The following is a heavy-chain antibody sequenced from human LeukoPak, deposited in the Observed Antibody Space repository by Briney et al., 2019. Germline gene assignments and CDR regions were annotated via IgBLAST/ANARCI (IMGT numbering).Heavy chain of an antibody. CDR2: ISGSSSYV. Sequence: KPGEPLRLSCAASGFTFSSYSMNWVRQAPGKGLEWVSSISGSSSYVYYADSVKGRFTISRDNAKNSLYLHMNSLRAEDTAVYYCAKAYYDPSGYSYYFDYWGQGILVTVSS. J-gene: IGHJ4*02. CDR1: GFTFSSYS. CDR3: AKAYYDPSGYSYYFDY. D-gene: IGHD3-22*01. V-gene: IGHV3-21*01.